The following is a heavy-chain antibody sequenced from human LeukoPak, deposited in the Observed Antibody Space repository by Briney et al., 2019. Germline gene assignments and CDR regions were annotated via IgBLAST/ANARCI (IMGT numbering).Heavy chain of an antibody. CDR1: DFTFSDYG. J-gene: IGHJ4*02. D-gene: IGHD6-13*01. CDR3: AKAGYSTRWYYLDF. Sequence: PGGSLRLSCAASDFTFSDYGMHWVRQAPGKGLEWVAFIRFDGGNEIYGDSVKGRFTISRDDSKDTLCLQMNSLSAEDTAVYFCAKAGYSTRWYYLDFWGQGTLVTVSS. CDR2: IRFDGGNE. V-gene: IGHV3-30*02.